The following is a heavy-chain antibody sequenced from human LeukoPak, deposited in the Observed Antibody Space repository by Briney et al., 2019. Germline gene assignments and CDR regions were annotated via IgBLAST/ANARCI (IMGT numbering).Heavy chain of an antibody. V-gene: IGHV1-2*02. Sequence: GASVNVSCKASGYTFTGYYMHWVRQAPGQGLEWRGWINPNSGGTNYAQKFQGRVTMTRDTSISTAYMELSRLRSDDTAVYYCARDRRSSSWLDPWGQGTLVTVSS. CDR1: GYTFTGYY. CDR2: INPNSGGT. D-gene: IGHD6-13*01. CDR3: ARDRRSSSWLDP. J-gene: IGHJ5*02.